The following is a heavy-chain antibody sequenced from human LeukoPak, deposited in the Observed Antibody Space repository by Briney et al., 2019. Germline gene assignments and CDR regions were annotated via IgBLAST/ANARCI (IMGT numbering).Heavy chain of an antibody. V-gene: IGHV4-39*01. Sequence: SETLSLTCSVSGGLITTSIHYWAWIRQPPGKGLERIASIYYNGITYYNASLESRVTMSVDTSTNQFSLRLRSVSAADTSVYYCARQPTVKRGAVASNFDYWGRGTLVTVSS. CDR2: IYYNGIT. CDR1: GGLITTSIHY. J-gene: IGHJ4*02. D-gene: IGHD6-19*01. CDR3: ARQPTVKRGAVASNFDY.